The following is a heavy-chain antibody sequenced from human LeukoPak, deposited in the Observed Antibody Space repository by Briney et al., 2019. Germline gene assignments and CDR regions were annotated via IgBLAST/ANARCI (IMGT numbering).Heavy chain of an antibody. CDR3: AIASRYSYGPIGNAFDI. D-gene: IGHD5-18*01. V-gene: IGHV1-46*01. J-gene: IGHJ3*02. Sequence: GASVKVSCKASGYTFTGYYMHWVRQAPGQGLEWMGIINPSGGSTSYAQKFQGRVTMTRDMSTSTVYMELSSLRSEDTAVYYCAIASRYSYGPIGNAFDIWGQGTMVTVSS. CDR2: INPSGGST. CDR1: GYTFTGYY.